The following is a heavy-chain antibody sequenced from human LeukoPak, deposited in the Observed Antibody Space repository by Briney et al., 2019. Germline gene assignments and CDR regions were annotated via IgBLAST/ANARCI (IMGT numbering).Heavy chain of an antibody. Sequence: ASVKVSCKASGYTFTGYYMHWVRQAPGQGLEWMGWINPNSGGTNYAQKFQGRVTMTRDTSFSTAYMELSRLRSDDTAVYYCASGLGYCSSTSCYEIDYWGQGTLVTVSS. CDR1: GYTFTGYY. CDR3: ASGLGYCSSTSCYEIDY. CDR2: INPNSGGT. J-gene: IGHJ4*02. V-gene: IGHV1-2*02. D-gene: IGHD2-2*01.